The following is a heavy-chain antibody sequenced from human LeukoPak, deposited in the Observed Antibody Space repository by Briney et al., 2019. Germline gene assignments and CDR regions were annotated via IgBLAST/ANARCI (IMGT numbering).Heavy chain of an antibody. Sequence: SETLSLTCTVSGGSISSGGYYWSWVRQHPRRCLEWIGYIYYSGTTYYNPSLKSRVTISVDTSKNQFSLKLSSVTAADTAVYYCAFVRYFDWLLNWGQGTLVTVSS. D-gene: IGHD3-9*01. V-gene: IGHV4-31*03. CDR3: AFVRYFDWLLN. J-gene: IGHJ4*02. CDR1: GGSISSGGYY. CDR2: IYYSGTT.